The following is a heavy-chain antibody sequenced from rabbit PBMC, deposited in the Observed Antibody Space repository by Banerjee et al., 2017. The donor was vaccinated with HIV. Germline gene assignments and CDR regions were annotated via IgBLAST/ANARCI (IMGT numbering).Heavy chain of an antibody. CDR2: IYNGGSGSA. V-gene: IGHV1S40*01. D-gene: IGHD8-1*01. J-gene: IGHJ4*01. CDR3: ARYAHSTYSTNL. Sequence: QSLEESGGDLVKPGASLTLTCTASGFSFSSSYYMCWVRQAPGKGLEWIACIYNGGSGSASYATWVNGRFTISKTSSTTVTLQMTSLTAADTATYFCARYAHSTYSTNLWGQGTLVTVS. CDR1: GFSFSSSYY.